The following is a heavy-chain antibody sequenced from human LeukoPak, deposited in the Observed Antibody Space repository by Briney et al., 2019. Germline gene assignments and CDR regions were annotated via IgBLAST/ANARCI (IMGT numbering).Heavy chain of an antibody. V-gene: IGHV6-1*01. D-gene: IGHD4-17*01. CDR3: AREKGGDYGIARWFDP. CDR2: TYYRSKWYN. Sequence: SQTLSLTRAISGDSVSSNSAAWNWIRQSPSRGLEWLGRTYYRSKWYNDYAVSVKSRITINPDTSKNQFSLQLNSVTPEDTAVYYCAREKGGDYGIARWFDPWGQGTLVTVSS. J-gene: IGHJ5*02. CDR1: GDSVSSNSAA.